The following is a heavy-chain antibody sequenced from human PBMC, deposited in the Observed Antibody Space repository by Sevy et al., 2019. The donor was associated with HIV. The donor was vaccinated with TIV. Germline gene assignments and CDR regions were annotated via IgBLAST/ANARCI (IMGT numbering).Heavy chain of an antibody. CDR1: GGSFSGYY. V-gene: IGHV4-34*01. CDR3: ARAPVDTAMANGAVAAAVYYYAMDV. D-gene: IGHD5-18*01. CDR2: INHSGST. J-gene: IGHJ6*02. Sequence: SETLSLTCAVYGGSFSGYYWSWIRQPPGKGLEWIGEINHSGSTNYNPSLKSRVTISVDTSKNQFSLKLSSVTAADTAVYYSARAPVDTAMANGAVAAAVYYYAMDVWGQGTTVTISS.